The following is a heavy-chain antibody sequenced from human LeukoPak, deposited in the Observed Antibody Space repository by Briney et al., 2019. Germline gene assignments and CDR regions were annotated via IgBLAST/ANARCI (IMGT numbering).Heavy chain of an antibody. Sequence: PGGSPRLSCAASGFTFRAHSMHWVRQTPGKGLEWVAFTSYDGSKKYYGDSVKGRFTISRDNSKNTLYLEVSTLRAEDTAVYYCTRNPEMQYWFDPWGQGTLVTVSS. CDR3: TRNPEMQYWFDP. V-gene: IGHV3-30-3*01. J-gene: IGHJ5*02. CDR1: GFTFRAHS. CDR2: TSYDGSKK.